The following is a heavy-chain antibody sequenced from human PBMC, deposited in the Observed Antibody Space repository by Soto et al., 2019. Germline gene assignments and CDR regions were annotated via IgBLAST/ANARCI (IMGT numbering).Heavy chain of an antibody. CDR1: GGSISSGGYY. CDR2: IYYSGST. V-gene: IGHV4-31*03. CDR3: AREGLKGLGYYYYGMDV. J-gene: IGHJ6*02. D-gene: IGHD6-19*01. Sequence: QVQLQESGPGLVKPSQTLSLTCTVSGGSISSGGYYWSWIRQHPGKGLEWIGYIYYSGSTYYNPSLKRRVTISVDTSKNQFSLKLSSVTAADTAVYYCAREGLKGLGYYYYGMDVWGQGTTVTVSS.